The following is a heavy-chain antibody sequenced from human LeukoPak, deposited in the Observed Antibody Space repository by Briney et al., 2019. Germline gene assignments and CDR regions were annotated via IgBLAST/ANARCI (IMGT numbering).Heavy chain of an antibody. D-gene: IGHD4-17*01. J-gene: IGHJ4*02. CDR2: ISGSGGST. Sequence: GGSLRLSCAASGFTFSSYAMSWVRQAPGKGLEWVSAISGSGGSTYYADSVKGRFTISRDNSKNTLYLQMNSLRAEDTAVYYCAKDPQPPVLYYGDEQPPLDFDYWGQGTLVTVSS. CDR3: AKDPQPPVLYYGDEQPPLDFDY. CDR1: GFTFSSYA. V-gene: IGHV3-23*01.